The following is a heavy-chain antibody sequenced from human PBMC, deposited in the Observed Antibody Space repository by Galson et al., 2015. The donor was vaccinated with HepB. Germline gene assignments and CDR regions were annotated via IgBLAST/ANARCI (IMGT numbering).Heavy chain of an antibody. V-gene: IGHV4-59*02. CDR2: VYYSGST. CDR1: DGSVSSYY. Sequence: SETLSLTCSVSDGSVSSYYWSWLRQPPGKGLEWIGYVYYSGSTDYNPSLKSRVTISLDASKNQFSLKLTSVTAADTAVYYCARETYYSGYFDYWGQGTLVTVSS. D-gene: IGHD4-11*01. CDR3: ARETYYSGYFDY. J-gene: IGHJ4*02.